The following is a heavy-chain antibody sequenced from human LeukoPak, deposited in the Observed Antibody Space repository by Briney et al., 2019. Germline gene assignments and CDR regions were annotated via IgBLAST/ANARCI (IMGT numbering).Heavy chain of an antibody. J-gene: IGHJ5*02. D-gene: IGHD6-19*01. CDR3: ARIAVAGTLGWFDP. CDR2: ISAYNGNT. Sequence: ASVKVSCKTSGYTFTSRSISWVRQALGQGLEWMGWISAYNGNTNYAQKLQGRVTMTTDTSTSTVYMELRSLRSDDTAVYYCARIAVAGTLGWFDPWGQGTLVTVSS. CDR1: GYTFTSRS. V-gene: IGHV1-18*04.